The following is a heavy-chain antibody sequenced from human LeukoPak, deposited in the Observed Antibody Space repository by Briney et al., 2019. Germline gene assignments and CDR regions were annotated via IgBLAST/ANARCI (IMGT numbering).Heavy chain of an antibody. CDR3: AKDAAGPEY. Sequence: GGSLRLSCAASGLTFSDYSMTWVCQAPGKGLFWVSGISAGGGSTYYADSVKGRFTISRDNSRNTLYLQMNSLRAEDTAVYYCAKDAAGPEYWGQGTLVTVSS. CDR1: GLTFSDYS. J-gene: IGHJ4*02. D-gene: IGHD6-13*01. V-gene: IGHV3-23*01. CDR2: ISAGGGST.